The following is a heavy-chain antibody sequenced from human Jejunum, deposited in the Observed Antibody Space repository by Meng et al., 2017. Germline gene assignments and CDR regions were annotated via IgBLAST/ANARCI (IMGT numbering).Heavy chain of an antibody. CDR2: IYWDDDK. V-gene: IGHV2-5*02. D-gene: IGHD3-22*01. CDR1: GFSLSTSGVG. Sequence: IPLKESGPTLVRPTQTLTLTCTFSGFSLSTSGVGVGWIRQPPGKALEWLAVIYWDDDKKYSPSLKSRLTITKDTSKNQVVLTMTSMDPVDTATYYCAHRMYYDRYQHWGQGTLVTVSS. J-gene: IGHJ1*01. CDR3: AHRMYYDRYQH.